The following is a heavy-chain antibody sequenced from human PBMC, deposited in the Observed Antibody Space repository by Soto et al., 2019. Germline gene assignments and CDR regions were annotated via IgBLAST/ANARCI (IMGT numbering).Heavy chain of an antibody. CDR1: GFTFSSYD. D-gene: IGHD3-10*01. CDR3: ARERGEQDAADYWYFDL. Sequence: EVQLVESGGGLVQLGGSLRLSCAASGFTFSSYDMHWVRQPTGKGLEWVSAISAGTGGATYYPGSVKGRFTISRENAKNSLYLQMNSLREGDTAVYYCARERGEQDAADYWYFDLWGRGTLVTVSS. V-gene: IGHV3-13*04. CDR2: ISAGTGGAT. J-gene: IGHJ2*01.